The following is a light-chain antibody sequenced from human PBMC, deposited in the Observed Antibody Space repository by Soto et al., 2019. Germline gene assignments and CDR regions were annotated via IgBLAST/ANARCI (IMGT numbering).Light chain of an antibody. CDR2: SNN. CDR1: SSNIASNT. V-gene: IGLV1-44*01. J-gene: IGLJ1*01. Sequence: QSVLTQPPSASVTPGQRVTISCSGSSSNIASNTVNWYQQLPGTAPKLLIYSNNQRPSGVPDRFSGSKSGTSASLAISGLQSEDEADYYCTAWDDSLNGYVFGTGTKVTVL. CDR3: TAWDDSLNGYV.